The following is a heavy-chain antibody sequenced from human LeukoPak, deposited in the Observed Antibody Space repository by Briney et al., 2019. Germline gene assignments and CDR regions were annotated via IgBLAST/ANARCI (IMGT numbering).Heavy chain of an antibody. V-gene: IGHV3-21*01. CDR2: ISSSSSYI. D-gene: IGHD4-23*01. J-gene: IGHJ4*02. CDR3: ARVPRGGNSTGSGY. Sequence: GGSLRLSCAASGFTFSSYSMNWVRQAPGKGLEGGSSISSSSSYIYYADSVKGRFTISRDNAKNSLYLQMNSLRAEATAVYYCARVPRGGNSTGSGYWGQGTLVTVSS. CDR1: GFTFSSYS.